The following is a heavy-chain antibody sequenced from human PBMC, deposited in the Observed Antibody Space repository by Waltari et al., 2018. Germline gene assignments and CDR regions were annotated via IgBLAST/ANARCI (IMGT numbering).Heavy chain of an antibody. CDR3: ASTVAGPDYFDY. J-gene: IGHJ4*02. CDR1: GFTSSSYW. V-gene: IGHV3-7*01. D-gene: IGHD6-19*01. Sequence: EVQLVESGGGLVQPGGSLRMSCAASGFTSSSYWMSWVRQAPGKGLEWVANIKQDGSEKYYVDSVKGRFTISRDNAKNSLYLQMNSLRAEDTAVYYCASTVAGPDYFDYWGQGTLVTVSS. CDR2: IKQDGSEK.